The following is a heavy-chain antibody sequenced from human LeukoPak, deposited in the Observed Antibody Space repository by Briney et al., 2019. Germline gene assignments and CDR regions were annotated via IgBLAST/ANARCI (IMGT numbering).Heavy chain of an antibody. V-gene: IGHV4-30-4*01. CDR3: ARFWPGNWFDP. J-gene: IGHJ5*02. CDR2: IHYTGRT. D-gene: IGHD3-3*01. Sequence: SETLSLTCNVSGGSISSGDYFWNWIRQPPGKGLEWLGYIHYTGRTYYNPSLQSRVTISVDTSKNQFSLKLNSVTAADTAVYYCARFWPGNWFDPWGQGTLVTVSS. CDR1: GGSISSGDYF.